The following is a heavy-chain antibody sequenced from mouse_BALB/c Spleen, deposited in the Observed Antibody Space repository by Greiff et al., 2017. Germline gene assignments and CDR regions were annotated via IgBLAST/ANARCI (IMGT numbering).Heavy chain of an antibody. Sequence: EVHLVESGGGLVQPGGSRKLSCAASGFTFSSFGMHWVRQAPEKGLEWVAYISSGSSTIYYADTVKGRFTISRDNPKNTLFLQMTSLRSEDTAMYYCARDDYAWYFDVWGAGTTVTVSS. D-gene: IGHD2-4*01. CDR3: ARDDYAWYFDV. CDR1: GFTFSSFG. CDR2: ISSGSSTI. J-gene: IGHJ1*01. V-gene: IGHV5-17*02.